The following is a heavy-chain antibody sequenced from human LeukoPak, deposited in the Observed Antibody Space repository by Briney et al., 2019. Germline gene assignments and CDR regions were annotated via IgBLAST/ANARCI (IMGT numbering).Heavy chain of an antibody. D-gene: IGHD2-15*01. CDR2: IYYSGST. CDR1: GGSISSSSYY. Sequence: SETLSLTCTVSGGSISSSSYYWGWIRQPPGKGLEWIGSIYYSGSTYYNPSLKSRVTISVDTSKNQFSLKLSSVTAADTAVYYCARRGYCSGGSCYYGGAVDYWGQGTLVTVSS. J-gene: IGHJ4*02. V-gene: IGHV4-39*01. CDR3: ARRGYCSGGSCYYGGAVDY.